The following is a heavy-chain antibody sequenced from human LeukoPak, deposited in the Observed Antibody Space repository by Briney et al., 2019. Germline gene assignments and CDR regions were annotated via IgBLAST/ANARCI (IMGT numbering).Heavy chain of an antibody. CDR1: GGSISSSSYY. J-gene: IGHJ4*02. D-gene: IGHD3-10*01. CDR2: INHSGST. V-gene: IGHV4-39*07. CDR3: ARGTSPPPGYFDY. Sequence: SETLSLTCTVSGGSISSSSYYWGWIRQPPGKGLEWIGEINHSGSTNYNPSLKSRVTISVDTSKNQFSLKLSSVTAADTAVYYCARGTSPPPGYFDYWGQGTLVTVSS.